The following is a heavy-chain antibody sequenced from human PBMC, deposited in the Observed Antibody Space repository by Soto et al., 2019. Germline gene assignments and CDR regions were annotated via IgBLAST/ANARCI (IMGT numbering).Heavy chain of an antibody. Sequence: EVQLVESGGGLVQPGGSLRLSCAASGFTVSSNYMSWVRQAPGKGLEWVSVIYSGGSTYYADSVKGRFTISSDNSKNTLYLQMTSLRAEATAVYYCARAAPSGSYYWGQGTLVTVSS. D-gene: IGHD1-26*01. J-gene: IGHJ4*02. V-gene: IGHV3-66*01. CDR2: IYSGGST. CDR1: GFTVSSNY. CDR3: ARAAPSGSYY.